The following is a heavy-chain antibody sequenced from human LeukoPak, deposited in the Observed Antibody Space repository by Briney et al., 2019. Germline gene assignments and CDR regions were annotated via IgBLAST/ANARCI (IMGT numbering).Heavy chain of an antibody. Sequence: PGGSLRLSCAASGFTFDDFALHWVRQAPGKGLEWVSGISWNSGDIGYADSVKGRFTISRDNSKNTLYLQMSSLRAEDTAVYYCAKEFNRGLPDYWGQGTLVTVPS. CDR3: AKEFNRGLPDY. CDR2: ISWNSGDI. CDR1: GFTFDDFA. D-gene: IGHD2-21*01. V-gene: IGHV3-9*01. J-gene: IGHJ4*02.